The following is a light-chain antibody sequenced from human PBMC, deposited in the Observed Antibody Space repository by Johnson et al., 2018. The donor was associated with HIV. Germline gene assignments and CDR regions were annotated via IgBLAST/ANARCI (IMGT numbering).Light chain of an antibody. J-gene: IGLJ1*01. Sequence: QSVLTQAPSVSAAPGQMVSISCSGSSSNIGKNYVSWYQQFPGTAPKLLIHENKKRPSGIPDRFSGSKSGTSATLGITGLQTGDEADYYCGTWDSSLSAEVFGTGTKVTVL. V-gene: IGLV1-51*02. CDR1: SSNIGKNY. CDR2: ENK. CDR3: GTWDSSLSAEV.